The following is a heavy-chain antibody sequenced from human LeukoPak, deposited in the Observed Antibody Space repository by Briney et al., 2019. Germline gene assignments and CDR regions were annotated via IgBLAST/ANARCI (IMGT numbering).Heavy chain of an antibody. Sequence: GGSLRLSCAASGFTFRRYWMHWVRQAPGKGLVWVSRINSDESSTSYADSVKGRFTISRDNAKNTLYLQMNSLRAEDTAVYYCARDRSTSYHDYWGQGTLVTVSS. D-gene: IGHD6-6*01. CDR3: ARDRSTSYHDY. V-gene: IGHV3-74*01. CDR1: GFTFRRYW. J-gene: IGHJ4*02. CDR2: INSDESST.